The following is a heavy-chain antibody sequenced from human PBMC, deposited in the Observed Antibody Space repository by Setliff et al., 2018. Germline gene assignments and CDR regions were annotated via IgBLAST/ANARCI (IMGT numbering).Heavy chain of an antibody. D-gene: IGHD2-2*01. CDR1: GDSMNDNH. CDR3: TRSSSYGMRYWFDS. V-gene: IGHV4-4*08. CDR2: IYTSGGT. J-gene: IGHJ5*01. Sequence: SETLSLTCNVSGDSMNDNHWTWIRQPPGKGLEWIGYIYTSGGTNYNPSLKSRVTISVDMSKNQFSLKLSSVIAADTAVYYCTRSSSYGMRYWFDSWGQGPLVTVSS.